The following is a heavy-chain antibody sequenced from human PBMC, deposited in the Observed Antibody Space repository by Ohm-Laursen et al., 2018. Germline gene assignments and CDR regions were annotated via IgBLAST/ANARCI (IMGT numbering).Heavy chain of an antibody. D-gene: IGHD6-13*01. CDR3: VKEIHSSSWYRTSQFDS. J-gene: IGHJ4*02. CDR1: GITFSNYA. Sequence: GSLRLSCSASGITFSNYAMSWVRQAPGKGLEWVSGISGSGANTYHADSVTGRFTISRDNSKNTLSLQVNSLRAEDTAVYYCVKEIHSSSWYRTSQFDSWGQGTLVTVSS. V-gene: IGHV3-23*01. CDR2: ISGSGANT.